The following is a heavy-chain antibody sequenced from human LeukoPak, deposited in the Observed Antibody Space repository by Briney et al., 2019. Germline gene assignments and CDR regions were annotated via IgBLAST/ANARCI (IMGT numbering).Heavy chain of an antibody. J-gene: IGHJ4*02. V-gene: IGHV3-7*01. Sequence: PGGSLRLSCAASGFTFSSYWMSWVRQAPGKGLEWVANIKQDGSEKYYVDSVKGRFTISRDNSKNTLYLQMNSLRAEDTAVYYCAKDHHFGSSWYTLQGLFDYWGQGTLVTVSS. CDR1: GFTFSSYW. CDR3: AKDHHFGSSWYTLQGLFDY. CDR2: IKQDGSEK. D-gene: IGHD6-13*01.